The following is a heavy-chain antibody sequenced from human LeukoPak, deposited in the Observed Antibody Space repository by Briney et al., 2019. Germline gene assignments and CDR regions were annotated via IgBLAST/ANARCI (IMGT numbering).Heavy chain of an antibody. J-gene: IGHJ5*02. Sequence: SETLSLTCTVSGGSISNYYWSWIRQPPGKGLEWIGHIYYSGSTNYNPSLKSRVIISLDTSKNQFSLKVSSVTAADTAVYYCARGPRGSGWYGVSWGQGTLVTVSS. D-gene: IGHD6-19*01. V-gene: IGHV4-59*01. CDR1: GGSISNYY. CDR3: ARGPRGSGWYGVS. CDR2: IYYSGST.